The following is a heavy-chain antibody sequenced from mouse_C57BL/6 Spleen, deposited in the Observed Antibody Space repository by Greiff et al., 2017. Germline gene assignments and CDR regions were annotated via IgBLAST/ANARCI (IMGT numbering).Heavy chain of an antibody. CDR1: GYSITSGYY. V-gene: IGHV3-6*01. CDR2: ISYDGSN. D-gene: IGHD2-3*01. J-gene: IGHJ1*03. Sequence: EVQLVESGPGLVKPSQSLSLTCSVTGYSITSGYYWNWIRQFPGNKLEWMGYISYDGSNNYNPSLKNRISITRDTSKNQFFLKLNSVTTEDTATYYCASRYDGYYQDWYFDVWGTGTTVTVSS. CDR3: ASRYDGYYQDWYFDV.